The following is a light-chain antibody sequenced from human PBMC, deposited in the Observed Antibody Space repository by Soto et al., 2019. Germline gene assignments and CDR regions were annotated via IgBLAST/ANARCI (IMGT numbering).Light chain of an antibody. CDR1: QSICSW. CDR2: DAS. Sequence: DIQMTQSPATLSASVGDRVTITCRASQSICSWLAWFQQTPGKPPKLLIYDASSLESGVPSRFSGSGSGTEFTLTISSLQPDDFATYYCQQYNSYPLTFGGGTKVDIK. V-gene: IGKV1-5*01. J-gene: IGKJ4*01. CDR3: QQYNSYPLT.